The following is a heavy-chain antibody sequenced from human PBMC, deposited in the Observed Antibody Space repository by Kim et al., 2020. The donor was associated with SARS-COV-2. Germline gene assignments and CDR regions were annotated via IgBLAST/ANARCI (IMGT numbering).Heavy chain of an antibody. CDR1: GYTFTSYY. V-gene: IGHV1-46*01. J-gene: IGHJ4*02. D-gene: IGHD3-22*01. Sequence: ASVKVSCKASGYTFTSYYMHWVRQAPGQGLEWMGIINPSGGSTSYAQKFQGRVTMTRDTSTSTVYMELSSLRSEDTAVYYCARAHSGYYYDSSGYFDYWGQGTLVTVSS. CDR3: ARAHSGYYYDSSGYFDY. CDR2: INPSGGST.